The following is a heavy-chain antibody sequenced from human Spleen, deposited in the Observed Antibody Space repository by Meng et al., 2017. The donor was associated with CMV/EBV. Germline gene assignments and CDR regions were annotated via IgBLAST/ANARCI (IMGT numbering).Heavy chain of an antibody. D-gene: IGHD1-1*01. CDR1: GGSVSSGSYY. V-gene: IGHV4-61*01. CDR2: IYYSGSI. Sequence: SETLSLTCTVSGGSVSSGSYYWSWIRQPPGKGLEWIGYIYYSGSINYNPSLRSRVTISVDTSKNQFSLKLSSVTPADTAVYYCAKTTRRFGLDVWGQGTTVTVSS. J-gene: IGHJ6*02. CDR3: AKTTRRFGLDV.